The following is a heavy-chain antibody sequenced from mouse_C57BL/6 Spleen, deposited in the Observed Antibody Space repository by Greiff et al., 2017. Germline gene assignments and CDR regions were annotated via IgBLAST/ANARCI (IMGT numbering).Heavy chain of an antibody. D-gene: IGHD2-3*01. CDR3: ARVGYYPDYYAMDY. CDR2: IDPANGNT. J-gene: IGHJ4*01. V-gene: IGHV14-3*01. CDR1: GFNIQNTY. Sequence: VQLQQSVAELVRPGASVKLSCTASGFNIQNTYMHWVKQRPEQGLEWIGRIDPANGNTKNAPKFQGKATIDADTSSYTAYLLLSSLTSEDTAIYYCARVGYYPDYYAMDYWGQGTSVTVSS.